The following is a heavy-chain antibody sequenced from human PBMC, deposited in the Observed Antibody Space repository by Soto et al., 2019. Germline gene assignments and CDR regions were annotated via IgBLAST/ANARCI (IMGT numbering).Heavy chain of an antibody. V-gene: IGHV3-21*01. CDR1: GFTFSRYS. Sequence: PGGSLRLSCAASGFTFSRYSMNWVRQAPGKGLEWVSSISSSSSYVYYADSVKGRFTISRDNAKNSLYLQMNSLRAEDTAVYYCAREKSHCSGGSCYFDYWGQGTLVTVSS. CDR3: AREKSHCSGGSCYFDY. CDR2: ISSSSSYV. J-gene: IGHJ4*02. D-gene: IGHD2-15*01.